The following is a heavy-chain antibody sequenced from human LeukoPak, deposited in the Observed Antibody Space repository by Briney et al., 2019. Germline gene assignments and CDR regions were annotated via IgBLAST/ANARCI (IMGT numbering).Heavy chain of an antibody. V-gene: IGHV1-2*06. CDR1: GYTFTGYY. D-gene: IGHD2-21*02. CDR2: INPNSGGT. Sequence: GASVKVSCKASGYTFTGYYMHWVRQAPGQGLEWMGRINPNSGGTNYAQKFQGRVTITRDTSISTAYMELSRLRSDDTAVYYCARLLSETDRPAYCGGDCRTDWGQGTLVTVSS. CDR3: ARLLSETDRPAYCGGDCRTD. J-gene: IGHJ4*02.